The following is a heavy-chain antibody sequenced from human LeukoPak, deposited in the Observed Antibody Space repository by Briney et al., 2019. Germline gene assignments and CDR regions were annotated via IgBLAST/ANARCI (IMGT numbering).Heavy chain of an antibody. CDR1: FGSINSYY. CDR3: ARSSSGWQDDY. J-gene: IGHJ4*02. Sequence: SETLSLTCTVSFGSINSYYWSWIRQPPGKGLEWIGYIYYSGSTNYNPSLKSRVTISVDTSKNQFSLKLSSVTAADTAMYYCARSSSGWQDDYWGQGTLVTVSS. V-gene: IGHV4-59*08. D-gene: IGHD6-19*01. CDR2: IYYSGST.